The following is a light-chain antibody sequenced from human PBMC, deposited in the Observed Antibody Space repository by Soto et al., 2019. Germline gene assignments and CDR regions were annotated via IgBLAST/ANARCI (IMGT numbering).Light chain of an antibody. CDR2: DTT. CDR3: LLSHSGARGV. J-gene: IGLJ1*01. CDR1: TGAVTSGHY. Sequence: QAVVTQEPSLTVSPGGTVTLTCGSSTGAVTSGHYPYWFQQKPGQAPRTLIYDTTTRHSWTPARCSGSLLGGKAALTLSGAQPEDETEYYCLLSHSGARGVFGTGTKVTVL. V-gene: IGLV7-46*01.